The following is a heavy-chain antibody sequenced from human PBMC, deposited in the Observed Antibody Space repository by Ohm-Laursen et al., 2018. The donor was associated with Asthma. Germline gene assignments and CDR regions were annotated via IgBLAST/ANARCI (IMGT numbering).Heavy chain of an antibody. D-gene: IGHD3-10*01. J-gene: IGHJ5*02. CDR2: INPNSGGT. Sequence: ASVKVSCKASGYSFTDYYIHWVRQAPGGGLEWMGRINPNSGGTNYAQKFQGRVTMTRDTSISTAYMELSRLRSDDTAVYYCARVNTMVQGVIINNWFDPWGQGTLVTVSS. CDR1: GYSFTDYY. CDR3: ARVNTMVQGVIINNWFDP. V-gene: IGHV1-2*06.